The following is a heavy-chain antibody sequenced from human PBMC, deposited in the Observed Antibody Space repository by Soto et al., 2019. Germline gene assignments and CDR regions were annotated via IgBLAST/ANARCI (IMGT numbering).Heavy chain of an antibody. Sequence: GGSLRLSCAASGFTFSSYAMSWVRQAPGKGLEWVSAISGSGGSTYYADSVKGRFTISRDNSKNTLYLQMNSLRAEDTAVYYCAAPMVRGVISSSFDYWGQGTLVTVSS. D-gene: IGHD3-10*01. CDR2: ISGSGGST. V-gene: IGHV3-23*01. CDR1: GFTFSSYA. CDR3: AAPMVRGVISSSFDY. J-gene: IGHJ4*02.